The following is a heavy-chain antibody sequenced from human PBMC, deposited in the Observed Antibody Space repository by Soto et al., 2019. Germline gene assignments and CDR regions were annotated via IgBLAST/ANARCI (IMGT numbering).Heavy chain of an antibody. Sequence: PSETLSLTCTVSGGSISSGGYSWSWIRQPPGKGLKWIGYIYHSGSTYYNPSLKSRVTISVDRSKNQFSMKLSSLTAADTAVYYCARGYDYVWGSYRPSRYFDYWGQGTLVTVSS. CDR2: IYHSGST. D-gene: IGHD3-16*02. J-gene: IGHJ4*02. CDR3: ARGYDYVWGSYRPSRYFDY. CDR1: GGSISSGGYS. V-gene: IGHV4-30-2*01.